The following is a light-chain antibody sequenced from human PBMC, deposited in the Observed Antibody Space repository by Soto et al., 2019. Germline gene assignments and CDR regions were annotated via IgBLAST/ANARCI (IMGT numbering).Light chain of an antibody. Sequence: DIQMTQSPSSLSASVGDRVTITCRASQSISGSLNWYQQKPGKAPKLLIYAAFSLQSGVPSRFSGSGSGTEFTLTISGLLPEDFAAYHCQQLYTLPFTFGQGTRLEIK. CDR3: QQLYTLPFT. CDR2: AAF. J-gene: IGKJ5*01. CDR1: QSISGS. V-gene: IGKV1-39*01.